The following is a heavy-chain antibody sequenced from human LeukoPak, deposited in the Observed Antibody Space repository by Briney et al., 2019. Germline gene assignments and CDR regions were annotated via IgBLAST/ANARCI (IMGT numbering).Heavy chain of an antibody. J-gene: IGHJ4*02. CDR1: GYTFTGYY. CDR3: ARDLDCSGGSCYDY. CDR2: INPNSGGT. D-gene: IGHD2-15*01. V-gene: IGHV1-2*02. Sequence: GASVKVSCKASGYTFTGYYMHWVRQAPGQGLEWMGWINPNSGGTNYAQKFQGGVTMTRDTSISTAYMELSRLRSGDTAVYYCARDLDCSGGSCYDYWGQGTLVTVSS.